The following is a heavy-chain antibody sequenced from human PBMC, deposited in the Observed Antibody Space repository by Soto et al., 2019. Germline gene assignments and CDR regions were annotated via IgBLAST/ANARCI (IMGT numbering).Heavy chain of an antibody. CDR3: ARSDYYGSGSYWFDP. J-gene: IGHJ5*02. CDR1: GFSLSTSGMC. Sequence: GSGPTLVNPTQPLTLTCTFSGFSLSTSGMCVSWIRQPPGKALEWLALIDWGDDKYYSTSLKTRLTISKDTSKNQVVLTMTNMDPVDTATYYCARSDYYGSGSYWFDPWGQGTLVTVSS. D-gene: IGHD3-10*01. CDR2: IDWGDDK. V-gene: IGHV2-70*01.